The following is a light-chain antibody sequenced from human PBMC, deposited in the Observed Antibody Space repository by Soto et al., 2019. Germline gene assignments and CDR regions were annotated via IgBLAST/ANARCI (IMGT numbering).Light chain of an antibody. Sequence: QSALAQPASVSGSPGQSITISCTGTSSDVGSYNLVSWYQQHPGKAPKLMIYEGSKRPSGVSNRFSGSKSGNTASLTISGLQAEDEADYYCCSYAGSSTYVFVTGTKVTV. CDR3: CSYAGSSTYV. CDR2: EGS. V-gene: IGLV2-23*01. CDR1: SSDVGSYNL. J-gene: IGLJ1*01.